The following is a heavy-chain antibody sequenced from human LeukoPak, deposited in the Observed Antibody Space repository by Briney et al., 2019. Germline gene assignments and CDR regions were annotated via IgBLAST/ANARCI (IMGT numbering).Heavy chain of an antibody. V-gene: IGHV3-53*01. CDR1: GFTVSSNY. CDR3: ARVSYGSGSEWFDP. D-gene: IGHD3-10*01. CDR2: IYSGGST. J-gene: IGHJ5*02. Sequence: PGGSLRLSCAASGFTVSSNYMSWVRQAPGDGLEWVSVIYSGGSTYYADSVKGRFTISRDNSKNTLYLQMNSLRAEDTAVYYCARVSYGSGSEWFDPWGQGTLVTVSS.